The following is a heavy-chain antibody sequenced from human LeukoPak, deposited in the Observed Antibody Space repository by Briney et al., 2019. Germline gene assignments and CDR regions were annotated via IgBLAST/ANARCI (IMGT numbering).Heavy chain of an antibody. CDR1: GGSFSGYY. Sequence: SETLSLTCAVYGGSFSGYYWSWIRQPPGKGLEWIGEINHSGSTNYNPSLKSRVTISVDTSKNQFSLKLSSATAADTAVYYCARLPPYYYYYYMDVWGKGTTVTVSS. CDR3: ARLPPYYYYYYMDV. V-gene: IGHV4-34*01. J-gene: IGHJ6*03. CDR2: INHSGST.